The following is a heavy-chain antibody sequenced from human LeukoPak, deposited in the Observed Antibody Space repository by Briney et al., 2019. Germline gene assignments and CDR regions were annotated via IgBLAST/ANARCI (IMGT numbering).Heavy chain of an antibody. V-gene: IGHV3-23*01. Sequence: GGSLRLSCAASGFTFSSYSMTCVRQAPGKGLEWVSSITPSGDATYYADSVRGRFTIPRDNSKNTLYVQMNSLRAEDTAVYYCARATSGRTYDYWGQGTLVTVTS. CDR1: GFTFSSYS. CDR3: ARATSGRTYDY. CDR2: ITPSGDAT. D-gene: IGHD1-1*01. J-gene: IGHJ4*02.